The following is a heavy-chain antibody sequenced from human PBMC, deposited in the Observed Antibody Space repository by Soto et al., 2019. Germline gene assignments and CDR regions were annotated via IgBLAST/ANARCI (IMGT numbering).Heavy chain of an antibody. Sequence: NPXERRSRACFVFGDFPVMGAFCWTWIRQPPVKGLEWIGYIHVRGDTYYNPSLKSRLTTSVDMSRNQFSLYLDSVTASDTAVYYCARIGKVLGIVTNNWFDHWGQGTLVTVSS. J-gene: IGHJ5*02. D-gene: IGHD3-3*01. CDR2: IHVRGDT. V-gene: IGHV4-30-4*01. CDR3: ARIGKVLGIVTNNWFDH. CDR1: GDFPVMGAFC.